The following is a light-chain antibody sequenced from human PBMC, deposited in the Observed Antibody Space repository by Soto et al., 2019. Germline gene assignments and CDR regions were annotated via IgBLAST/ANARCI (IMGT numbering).Light chain of an antibody. V-gene: IGKV3-20*01. CDR1: ERLSSVY. Sequence: EIVLTQSPGTLSLSPGERATLSCRASERLSSVYLAWYQQRPGQPPRLLIYGASNRATGIPDRFSGSGSGNDFPLIVLRRVPEDVAVYYCQQYGGSARITFGQGTRLESK. J-gene: IGKJ5*01. CDR3: QQYGGSARIT. CDR2: GAS.